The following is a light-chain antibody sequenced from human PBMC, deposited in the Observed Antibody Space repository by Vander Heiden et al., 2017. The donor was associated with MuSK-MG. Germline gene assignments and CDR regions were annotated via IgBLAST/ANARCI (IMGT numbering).Light chain of an antibody. CDR3: QQRSNWPPT. J-gene: IGKJ4*01. CDR1: QSVSSY. CDR2: DAS. V-gene: IGKV3-11*01. Sequence: EIVLTQSPATLSLSPGERAILSGRASQSVSSYLAWYQQKPGQAPRLLIYDASNKATGIPARFSGSGSGTEFTLTISSLEPEDFAVYYCQQRSNWPPTFGGGTKVEIK.